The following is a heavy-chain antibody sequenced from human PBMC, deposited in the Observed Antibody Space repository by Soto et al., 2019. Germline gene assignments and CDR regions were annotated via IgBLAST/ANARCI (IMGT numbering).Heavy chain of an antibody. CDR2: INNDGSST. D-gene: IGHD6-19*01. CDR3: ARKVYSSGWYNDY. J-gene: IGHJ4*02. CDR1: GFTFSTYW. Sequence: GGSLRLSCAASGFTFSTYWMHWVRQAPGKGLVWVSRINNDGSSTNYADSVKGRFTISRDNAKNTLYLQMNSLRADDTAVYYCARKVYSSGWYNDYWGQGTLVTVSS. V-gene: IGHV3-74*01.